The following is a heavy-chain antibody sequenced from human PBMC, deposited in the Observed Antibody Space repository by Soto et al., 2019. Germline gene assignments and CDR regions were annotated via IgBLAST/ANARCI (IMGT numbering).Heavy chain of an antibody. D-gene: IGHD3-10*01. CDR3: ARIASSGRGWDV. CDR2: IKQDGSEE. Sequence: EVQLVESGGGLVQPGGSLRLSCVDSGFTFSSYWMSWVSQAPVKGLEWVGNIKQDGSEENYVDSVKGRFTISRDNAKNSMYLQMNSLRAEDTAVYYWARIASSGRGWDVWGQGTTVVVSS. J-gene: IGHJ6*02. CDR1: GFTFSSYW. V-gene: IGHV3-7*01.